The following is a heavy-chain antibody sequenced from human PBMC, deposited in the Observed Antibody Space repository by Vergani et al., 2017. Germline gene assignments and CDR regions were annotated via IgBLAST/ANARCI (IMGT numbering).Heavy chain of an antibody. CDR2: IYYSGST. CDR3: ARAGRYCDGDCSNAFDI. CDR1: GGSISSYY. V-gene: IGHV4-59*01. J-gene: IGHJ3*02. Sequence: QVQLLESGPGLVKPSQTLSLTCTVSGGSISSYYWSWIRQPPGKGLEWIGYIYYSGSTNYNPALKSLVTITVDTSKNQFSLKLSSVTAADTAVDYCARAGRYCDGDCSNAFDIWGQGTMVTVSS. D-gene: IGHD2-21*02.